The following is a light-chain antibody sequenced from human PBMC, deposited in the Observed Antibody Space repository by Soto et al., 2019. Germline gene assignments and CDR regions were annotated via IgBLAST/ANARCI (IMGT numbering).Light chain of an antibody. CDR3: SSYTSTNTVYV. CDR2: EVT. CDR1: SSDVGAYNF. V-gene: IGLV2-14*01. Sequence: QSALTQPASVSGSPGQSITISCTGTSSDVGAYNFVSWYQHHPGRAPKLIIYEVTIRPSGVSNRFSGSKSGNTASLTISGLQAEDEADYYCSSYTSTNTVYVFGSGTKLTVL. J-gene: IGLJ1*01.